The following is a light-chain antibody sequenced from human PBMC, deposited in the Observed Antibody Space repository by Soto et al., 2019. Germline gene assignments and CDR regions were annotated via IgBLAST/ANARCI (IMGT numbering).Light chain of an antibody. CDR3: AAWGDSLNASV. CDR2: SNN. V-gene: IGLV1-44*01. J-gene: IGLJ1*01. CDR1: SSNVGSNT. Sequence: QSVLTQPPSASGAPGQRVTISCSGSSSNVGSNTVSWYQQFPGTAPKLLIHSNNKRPSGVPDRFSGSKSGTSASLAISGLQSEDEADYYCAAWGDSLNASVFGGGTKVTVL.